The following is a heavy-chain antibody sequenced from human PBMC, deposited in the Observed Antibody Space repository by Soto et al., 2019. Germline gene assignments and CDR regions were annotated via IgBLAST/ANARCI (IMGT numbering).Heavy chain of an antibody. CDR2: IDWEDDT. Sequence: SGPTLVNPTQTLTLTCNLSGFSLRSSEVCVSWIRQAPGKAPEWLALIDWEDDTYYSPSLKTRLTISKDASKHQVVLTLANVDPVDTGTYYCVRMGPPPYFGNPIFHYYMDVWGQGTTVTVSS. D-gene: IGHD3-3*02. CDR1: GFSLRSSEVC. V-gene: IGHV2-70*13. J-gene: IGHJ6*02. CDR3: VRMGPPPYFGNPIFHYYMDV.